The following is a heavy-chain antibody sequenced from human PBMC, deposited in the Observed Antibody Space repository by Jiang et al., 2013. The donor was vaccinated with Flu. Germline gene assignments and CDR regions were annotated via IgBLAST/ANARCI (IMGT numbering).Heavy chain of an antibody. CDR1: GDSFTNTNYY. CDR2: VYYGST. J-gene: IGHJ4*02. D-gene: IGHD1-26*01. Sequence: PGLVKPSETLSLTCTVSGDSFTNTNYYWGWIRLSPGKGLEWIGSVYYGSTYYNPSLSSRVTISADTSKKQFSLNLSSVTAADTAVYYCARHRGGRYRGNYYFFDYWGQGTLVTVSS. CDR3: ARHRGGRYRGNYYFFDY. V-gene: IGHV4-39*01.